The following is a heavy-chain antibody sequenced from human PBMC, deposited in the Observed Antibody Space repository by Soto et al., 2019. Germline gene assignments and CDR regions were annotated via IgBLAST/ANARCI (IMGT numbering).Heavy chain of an antibody. CDR2: ISGSGGST. V-gene: IGHV3-23*01. CDR3: AKDDVLTYYFDY. J-gene: IGHJ4*02. Sequence: EVHLLESGGGLVQPGGSLRLSCAASGFTFSSYAMTWVRQAPGKGLAWVSSISGSGGSTYYADSVKGRFTISRDNSKSTLYPQMNSLRAEDTAVYYCAKDDVLTYYFDYWGQGTLVTVSS. CDR1: GFTFSSYA. D-gene: IGHD2-8*02.